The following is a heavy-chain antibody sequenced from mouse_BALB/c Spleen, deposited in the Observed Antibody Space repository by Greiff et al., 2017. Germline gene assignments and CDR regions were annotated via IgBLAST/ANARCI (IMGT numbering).Heavy chain of an antibody. CDR1: GYTFTSYW. Sequence: VQLQESGAELAKPGASVKMSCKASGYTFTSYWMHWVKQRPGQGLEWIGYINPSTGYTEYNQKFKDKATLTADKSSSTAYMQLSSLTSEDSAVYYCANYGSSLWFAYWGQGTLVTVSA. J-gene: IGHJ3*01. V-gene: IGHV1-7*01. CDR2: INPSTGYT. D-gene: IGHD1-1*01. CDR3: ANYGSSLWFAY.